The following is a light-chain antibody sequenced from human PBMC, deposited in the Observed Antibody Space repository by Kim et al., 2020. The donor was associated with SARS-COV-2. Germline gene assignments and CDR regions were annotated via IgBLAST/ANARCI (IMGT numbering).Light chain of an antibody. CDR3: QAWHRKSVV. J-gene: IGLJ2*01. CDR2: QDN. Sequence: SYELTQPPSVSVSPGQTANITCSGDELDDKYVFWYHQRPGQSPLLVIYQDNKRPSGIPERISGSNPGNTATLTISGAQAVDEGDYYCQAWHRKSVVFGGGTQLTVL. V-gene: IGLV3-1*01. CDR1: ELDDKY.